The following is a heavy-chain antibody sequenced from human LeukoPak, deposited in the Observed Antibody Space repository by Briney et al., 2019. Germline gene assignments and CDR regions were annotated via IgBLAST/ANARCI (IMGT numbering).Heavy chain of an antibody. V-gene: IGHV3-7*01. CDR1: GFTFSSYW. Sequence: GGSLTLSCVVSGFTFSSYWMSWVRQAPGKGLEWVANIKQDGSEKNYVDSVKGRFTISRDNAKNSLYLQMNSLRVEDTAVYFCARALITMVRGPFDYWGQGTLVTVSA. CDR2: IKQDGSEK. D-gene: IGHD3-10*01. CDR3: ARALITMVRGPFDY. J-gene: IGHJ4*02.